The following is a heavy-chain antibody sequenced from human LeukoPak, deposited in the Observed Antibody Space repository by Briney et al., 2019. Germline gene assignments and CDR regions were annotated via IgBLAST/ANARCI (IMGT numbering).Heavy chain of an antibody. CDR2: IYYSGST. CDR3: ARHTFRYSSSWVDY. V-gene: IGHV4-59*08. D-gene: IGHD6-13*01. J-gene: IGHJ4*02. Sequence: SETLSLTCTVSGGSISSYYWSWIRQPPGKGLEWIGYIYYSGSTNYNPSLKSRVTMSVDTSKNQFSLKLSSVTAADTAVYYCARHTFRYSSSWVDYWGQGTLVTVSS. CDR1: GGSISSYY.